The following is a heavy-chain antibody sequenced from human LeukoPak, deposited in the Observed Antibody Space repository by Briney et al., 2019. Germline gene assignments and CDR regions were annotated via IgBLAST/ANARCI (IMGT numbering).Heavy chain of an antibody. CDR2: ISWNSGSI. D-gene: IGHD3-10*01. Sequence: PGGSLRLSCAASGFTFDDYAMHWVRQAPGMGLEWVSGISWNSGSIGYADSVKGRFTISRDYAKNSLYLQMNSLRAEDTALYYCAKDMVMVRGVNYYGMDVWGQGTTVTVSS. CDR1: GFTFDDYA. J-gene: IGHJ6*02. CDR3: AKDMVMVRGVNYYGMDV. V-gene: IGHV3-9*01.